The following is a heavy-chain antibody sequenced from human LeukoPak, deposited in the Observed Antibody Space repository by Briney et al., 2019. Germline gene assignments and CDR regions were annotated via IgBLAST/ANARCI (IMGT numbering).Heavy chain of an antibody. CDR3: ASSSQEYYDILTGFHD. D-gene: IGHD3-9*01. CDR1: GGSISDTDHY. CDR2: IDYRGNT. J-gene: IGHJ1*01. V-gene: IGHV4-39*07. Sequence: SETLSLTCSVSGGSISDTDHYWGWIRQPPGKGLEWIASIDYRGNTYQKPSLKSRVTISMDTSKSHFSLQLSSVTAAETAVYYCASSSQEYYDILTGFHDWGQGTLVVVSS.